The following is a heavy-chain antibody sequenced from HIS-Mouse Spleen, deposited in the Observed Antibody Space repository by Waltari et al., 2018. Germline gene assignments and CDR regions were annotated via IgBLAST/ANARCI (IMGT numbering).Heavy chain of an antibody. V-gene: IGHV4-39*07. CDR3: AREIPYSSSWYDWYFDL. D-gene: IGHD6-13*01. CDR1: GGSISSSSYY. J-gene: IGHJ2*01. Sequence: QLQLQELGPGLVKPSETLSLTCTVSGGSISSSSYYWGWIRQPPGKGLEWIGGIAYSGSTYYNPSLKSRVTISVDTSKNQFSMKLSSVTAADTAVYYCAREIPYSSSWYDWYFDLWGRGTLVTVSS. CDR2: IAYSGST.